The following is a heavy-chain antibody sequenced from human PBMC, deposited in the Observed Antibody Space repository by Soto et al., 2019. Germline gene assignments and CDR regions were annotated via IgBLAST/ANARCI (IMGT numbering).Heavy chain of an antibody. J-gene: IGHJ5*02. CDR3: APTYSTSWYWLDP. V-gene: IGHV2-26*01. D-gene: IGHD6-13*01. CDR1: GFSLSNAGLG. Sequence: QVTVKESGPVLVKPTETLTLTCTVSGFSLSNAGLGVSWIRQPPGKALEWLAHIFSNDEKSYSTSLKSRLTTTKDTSKSQGVLTMTNMDPADTATYYCAPTYSTSWYWLDPWGQGTLVTVSS. CDR2: IFSNDEK.